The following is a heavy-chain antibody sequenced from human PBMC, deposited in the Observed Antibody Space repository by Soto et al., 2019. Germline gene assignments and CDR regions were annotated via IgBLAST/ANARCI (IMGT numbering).Heavy chain of an antibody. CDR2: IWYDGSNK. V-gene: IGHV3-33*01. D-gene: IGHD3-22*01. CDR3: ARNRWDYYDSSGYYY. CDR1: GFTFSSYG. Sequence: PGGSLRLSCAASGFTFSSYGMHWVRQAPGKGLEWVAVIWYDGSNKYYADSVKGRFTISRDNSKNTLYLQMNSLRAEDTAVYYCARNRWDYYDSSGYYYWGQGTLVTVSS. J-gene: IGHJ4*02.